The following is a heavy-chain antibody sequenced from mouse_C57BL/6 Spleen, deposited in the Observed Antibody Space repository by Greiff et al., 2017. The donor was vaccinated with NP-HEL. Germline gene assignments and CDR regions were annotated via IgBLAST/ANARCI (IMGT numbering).Heavy chain of an antibody. Sequence: QVQLQQPGAELVRPGTSVKLSCKASGYTFTSYWMHWVKQRPGQGLEWIGVIDPSDSYTNYNQKFKGKATLTVDTSSSTAYMQLSSLTSEDSAVYYCARDQLAGTSYAMDYWGQGTSVTVYS. CDR3: ARDQLAGTSYAMDY. CDR2: IDPSDSYT. V-gene: IGHV1-59*01. D-gene: IGHD4-1*01. J-gene: IGHJ4*01. CDR1: GYTFTSYW.